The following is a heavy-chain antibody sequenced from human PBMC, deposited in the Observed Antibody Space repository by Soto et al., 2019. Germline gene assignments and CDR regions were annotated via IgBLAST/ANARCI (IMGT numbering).Heavy chain of an antibody. D-gene: IGHD5-12*01. V-gene: IGHV3-33*01. CDR3: ERDMGEDCYNYDY. Sequence: QVQLVESGGGVVQPGRSLRLSCAASGFTFSSYGMHWVRQAPGKGLEWVAVIWYDGSNKYYADSVKGQFTISRDNAKNTLYLQMNSLRAEDTAVYYCERDMGEDCYNYDYGGQGTLVTVSS. CDR1: GFTFSSYG. CDR2: IWYDGSNK. J-gene: IGHJ4*02.